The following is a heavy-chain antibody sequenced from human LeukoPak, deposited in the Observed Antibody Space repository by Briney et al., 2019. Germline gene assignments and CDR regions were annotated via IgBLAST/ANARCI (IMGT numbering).Heavy chain of an antibody. CDR3: AMLRLGELSLLANAYDI. CDR1: GSSVNSDQY. J-gene: IGHJ3*02. D-gene: IGHD3-16*02. V-gene: IGHV4-38-2*01. CDR2: VHQTGSP. Sequence: SETLSLTCDVSGSSVNSDQYWGWMRHSPGAGLEWIGSVHQTGSPYYNLSLGSRVSLSIDSTKNSFSLRLTSVTAADTAVYYCAMLRLGELSLLANAYDIWGQGTMVIVSS.